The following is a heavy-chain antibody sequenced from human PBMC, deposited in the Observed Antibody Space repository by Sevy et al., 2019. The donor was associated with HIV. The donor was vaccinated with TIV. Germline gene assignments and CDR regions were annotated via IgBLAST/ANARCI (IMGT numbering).Heavy chain of an antibody. J-gene: IGHJ4*02. CDR3: ARDLEFYGYREYGPAFNPDY. D-gene: IGHD5-12*01. CDR2: IWFDGSNE. CDR1: GFSFSSYG. V-gene: IGHV3-33*01. Sequence: GGSLRLSCAASGFSFSSYGMHWVRQAPGKGLEWLAVIWFDGSNENYADSLKGRFTTSRDIAKETLYLQMNSLRAEDTAVYYCARDLEFYGYREYGPAFNPDYWGRGTLVTVSS.